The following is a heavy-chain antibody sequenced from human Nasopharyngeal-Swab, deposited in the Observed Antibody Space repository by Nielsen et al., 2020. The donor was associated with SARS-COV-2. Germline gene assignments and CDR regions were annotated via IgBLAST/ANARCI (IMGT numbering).Heavy chain of an antibody. Sequence: WIRQPPGKGLEWIGEINHSGSTNYNPSLKSRVTISVDTSKNQFSLKLSSVTAADTAVYYCARGRRAATIFHGWAPYYMDVWGKGTTVTVSS. CDR3: ARGRRAATIFHGWAPYYMDV. J-gene: IGHJ6*03. CDR2: INHSGST. D-gene: IGHD3-3*01. V-gene: IGHV4-34*01.